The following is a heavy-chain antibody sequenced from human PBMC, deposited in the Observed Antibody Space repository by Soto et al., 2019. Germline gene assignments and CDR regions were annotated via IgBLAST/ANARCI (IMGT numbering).Heavy chain of an antibody. J-gene: IGHJ6*02. D-gene: IGHD3-10*01. CDR1: GFTFSSYG. V-gene: IGHV3-33*01. CDR3: AREGITMVRGVTGDYYYYGMDV. Sequence: QVQLVESGGGVVQPGRSLRLSCAASGFTFSSYGMHWVRQAPGKGLEWVAVIWYDGSNKYYADSVKGRFTISRDNSKNTLYLQMNSLRADDTAVYYCAREGITMVRGVTGDYYYYGMDVWGQWTTVTVSS. CDR2: IWYDGSNK.